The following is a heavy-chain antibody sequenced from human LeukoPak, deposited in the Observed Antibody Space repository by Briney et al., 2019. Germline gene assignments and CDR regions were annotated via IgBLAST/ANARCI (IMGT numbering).Heavy chain of an antibody. Sequence: GGSLRLSCAASGFTFDDNAMHWVRQAPGKGLEWVSGISWNSGSIGYADSVKGRFTISRDNAKNSLYLQMNSLRAEDTALYYCAKDSTLAGDYFDYWGQGTLVTVSS. D-gene: IGHD2-2*01. CDR1: GFTFDDNA. CDR3: AKDSTLAGDYFDY. J-gene: IGHJ4*02. V-gene: IGHV3-9*01. CDR2: ISWNSGSI.